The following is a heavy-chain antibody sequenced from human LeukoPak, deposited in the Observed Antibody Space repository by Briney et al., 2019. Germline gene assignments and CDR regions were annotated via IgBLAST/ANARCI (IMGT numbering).Heavy chain of an antibody. CDR2: IWYDGTNK. CDR3: ARGPHPIILTGPADF. V-gene: IGHV3-33*01. J-gene: IGHJ4*02. CDR1: GFTFSNYG. Sequence: PGRSLRLSCAASGFTFSNYGMHWVRQAPGKGLERVAVIWYDGTNKYYADSVKGRFTISRDNSKNTLYLQMNSLRAEDTAVYYCARGPHPIILTGPADFWGQGTLVTVSS. D-gene: IGHD3-9*01.